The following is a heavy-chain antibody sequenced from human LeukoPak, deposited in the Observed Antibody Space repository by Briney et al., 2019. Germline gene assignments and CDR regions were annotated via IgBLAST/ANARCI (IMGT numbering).Heavy chain of an antibody. CDR1: GYTFTSYG. D-gene: IGHD6-19*01. CDR2: ISAYNGNT. J-gene: IGHJ5*02. CDR3: ARDSSGWSTNWFDP. Sequence: ASVKVSCKASGYTFTSYGISWVRQAPGQGLEWMGWISAYNGNTNYAQKLQGRVTMTTDTSTSTAYMELRSLRSDDTAVYYCARDSSGWSTNWFDPWGRGTLVTVSS. V-gene: IGHV1-18*01.